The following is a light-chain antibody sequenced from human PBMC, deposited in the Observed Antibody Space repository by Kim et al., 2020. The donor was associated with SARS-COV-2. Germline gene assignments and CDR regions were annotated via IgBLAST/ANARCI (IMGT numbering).Light chain of an antibody. Sequence: SVGDRVTITCRASQSITSSLNWYQQKAGKAPKLLISGASSLQSGVPSRFSGSGFGTDFTLTISSLQPEDFATYYCQQSYTTPKFSFGPGTKVDIK. CDR2: GAS. V-gene: IGKV1-39*01. J-gene: IGKJ3*01. CDR1: QSITSS. CDR3: QQSYTTPKFS.